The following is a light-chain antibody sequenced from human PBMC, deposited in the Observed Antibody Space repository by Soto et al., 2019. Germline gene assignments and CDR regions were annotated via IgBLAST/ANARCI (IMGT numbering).Light chain of an antibody. CDR2: DSS. CDR1: QSVSSY. J-gene: IGKJ4*01. CDR3: QQRSNWPLT. Sequence: EIVLTQSPATLSLSPGERATLSCRASQSVSSYLAWYQQKPGQAPRLLIYDSSNRATGIPARFSGRGSGTDFPHTISSLEPEDFAVYYCQQRSNWPLTFGGGTKVEIK. V-gene: IGKV3-11*01.